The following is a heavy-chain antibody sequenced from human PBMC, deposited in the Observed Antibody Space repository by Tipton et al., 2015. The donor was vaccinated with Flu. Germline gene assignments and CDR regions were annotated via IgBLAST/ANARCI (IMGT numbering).Heavy chain of an antibody. J-gene: IGHJ4*02. CDR1: GGSFSGYY. Sequence: TLSLTCVVYGGSFSGYYWSWICQPPGKGLEWIGEINHSGSTNYNPSLKSRVTISVDTSKNQFSLKLSSVTAADTAVYYCARYGSYFEYWGQGTLVTVSP. D-gene: IGHD1-26*01. V-gene: IGHV4-34*01. CDR2: INHSGST. CDR3: ARYGSYFEY.